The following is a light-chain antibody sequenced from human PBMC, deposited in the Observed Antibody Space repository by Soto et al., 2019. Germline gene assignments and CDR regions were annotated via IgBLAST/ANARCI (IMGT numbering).Light chain of an antibody. Sequence: DIQMTMSPAALSAYVGDRVTITCRASQSISSWLAWYQQKPGTAPKLLIYHASTLESGVPSRFSGSGSGTEFTLTISSLQSEDFAVYYCHQYNNWPPWTFGQGTKVDIK. CDR2: HAS. J-gene: IGKJ1*01. V-gene: IGKV1-5*01. CDR1: QSISSW. CDR3: HQYNNWPPWT.